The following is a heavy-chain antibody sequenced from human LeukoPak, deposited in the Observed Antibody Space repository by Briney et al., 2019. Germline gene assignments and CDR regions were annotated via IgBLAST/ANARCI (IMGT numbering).Heavy chain of an antibody. V-gene: IGHV3-30*04. CDR1: GFTFKYHA. CDR2: ISYDGSNK. J-gene: IGHJ4*02. Sequence: QPGRSLRLSCVASGFTFKYHAINWVRQAPGKGLEWVAVISYDGSNKYYADSVKGRFSISRDNSKNTLYLQMSSLRDEDTAVYYCAGVSESGWYYFDYWGQGTLVTVSS. D-gene: IGHD6-19*01. CDR3: AGVSESGWYYFDY.